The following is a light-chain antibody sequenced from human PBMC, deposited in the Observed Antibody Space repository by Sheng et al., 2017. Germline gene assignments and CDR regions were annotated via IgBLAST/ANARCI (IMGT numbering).Light chain of an antibody. CDR3: QQYDRSPRT. CDR1: QSLTSSH. Sequence: EIVLTQSPGTLSLSPGERGTLSCRASQSLTSSHLAWYQQKPGQAPRLLIFATSSRATDIPDRFSGSGSGTDFTLTISRLEPEDSAVYYCQQYDRSPRTFGQGTKVKSN. V-gene: IGKV3-20*01. CDR2: ATS. J-gene: IGKJ1*01.